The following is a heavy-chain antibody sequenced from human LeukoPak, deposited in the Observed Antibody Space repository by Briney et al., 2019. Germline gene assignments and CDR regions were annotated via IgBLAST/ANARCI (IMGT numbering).Heavy chain of an antibody. CDR1: DGSFSGYY. Sequence: PSETLSLTCAVYDGSFSGYYWSWIRQPPGKGLEWIGEINHSGSTNYNPSLKSRVTISVDTSKNQFSLKLSSVTAADTAVYYCARHRVRASYSSSSKGYFQHWGQGTLVTVSS. CDR3: ARHRVRASYSSSSKGYFQH. V-gene: IGHV4-34*01. J-gene: IGHJ1*01. D-gene: IGHD6-6*01. CDR2: INHSGST.